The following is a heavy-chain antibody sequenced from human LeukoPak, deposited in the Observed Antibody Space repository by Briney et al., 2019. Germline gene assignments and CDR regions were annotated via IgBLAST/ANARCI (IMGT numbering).Heavy chain of an antibody. CDR2: ISAYNGNT. J-gene: IGHJ6*02. D-gene: IGHD5-18*01. V-gene: IGHV1-18*01. Sequence: ASVKVSCKASGYTFTSYGISWVRQAPGQGLEWMGWISAYNGNTNYAQKLQGRVTMTTDTSTSTACMELRSLRSDDTAVYYCARDRIQLWLTGPLYYYGMDVWGQGTTVTVSS. CDR1: GYTFTSYG. CDR3: ARDRIQLWLTGPLYYYGMDV.